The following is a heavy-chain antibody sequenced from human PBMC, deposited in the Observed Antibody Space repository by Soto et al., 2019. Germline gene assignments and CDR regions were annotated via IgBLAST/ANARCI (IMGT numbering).Heavy chain of an antibody. J-gene: IGHJ5*01. CDR2: ISRDGSYI. Sequence: VGSLRLCCAASGFTFSRHAIHWVRLTPGRGLEWVLAISRDGSYIYYTDSVKGRFTVSRDNSKNTVFVQMNRLIPDDTALYFSERTRTGGVVDSFHSWG. V-gene: IGHV3-30*04. CDR3: ERTRTGGVVDSFHS. CDR1: GFTFSRHA. D-gene: IGHD3-3*01.